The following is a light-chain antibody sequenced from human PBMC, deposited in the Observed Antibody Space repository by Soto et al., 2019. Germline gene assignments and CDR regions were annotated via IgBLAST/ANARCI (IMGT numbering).Light chain of an antibody. Sequence: IQLTQSPSSLSASVGDSVTISCRASQGIDTYSSWYQQRPETAPQLLIYETSILQSGVSSRFSGSGSRTDFTLTISSLQPDDFATYYRQQYNSYSWTFGQGTKVDI. CDR1: QGIDTY. J-gene: IGKJ1*01. V-gene: IGKV1-9*01. CDR2: ETS. CDR3: QQYNSYSWT.